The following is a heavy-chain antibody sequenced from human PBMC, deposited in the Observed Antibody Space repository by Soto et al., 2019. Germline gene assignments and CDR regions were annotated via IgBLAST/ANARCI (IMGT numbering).Heavy chain of an antibody. CDR3: AISMATITTLFEY. V-gene: IGHV3-23*01. CDR1: GFTLRNYA. Sequence: EVGLLESGGGSVQPGGSLRLSCAASGFTLRNYAMSWVRQAPGKGLEWVSGISGSGTSTDYADSVKGRFTISRDNSKNTLYLQMNSLRAEDTAVYYCAISMATITTLFEYWGQGTLVTVSS. J-gene: IGHJ4*02. D-gene: IGHD5-12*01. CDR2: ISGSGTST.